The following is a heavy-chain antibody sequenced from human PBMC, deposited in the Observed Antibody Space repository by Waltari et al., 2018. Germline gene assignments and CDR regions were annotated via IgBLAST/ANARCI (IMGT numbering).Heavy chain of an antibody. CDR2: INLNSGGT. CDR3: ARVWFHSGLDY. CDR1: GNSFTGHY. J-gene: IGHJ4*02. D-gene: IGHD6-19*01. Sequence: QVQLVQSGAEVKKPGASVKVSCKASGNSFTGHYIHWVRQAPGQGLEWMGWINLNSGGTMYGMKVQGRVTMTRDTSITTLYMELSSLRSDDTAVYYCARVWFHSGLDYWGQGTLVTVSS. V-gene: IGHV1-2*02.